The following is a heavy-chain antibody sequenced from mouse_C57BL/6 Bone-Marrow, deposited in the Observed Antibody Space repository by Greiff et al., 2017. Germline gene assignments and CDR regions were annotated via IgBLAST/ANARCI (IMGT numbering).Heavy chain of an antibody. J-gene: IGHJ3*01. CDR2: IDPSDSYT. CDR1: GYTFTSYW. CDR3: AREFYYGSSYGVAY. V-gene: IGHV1-69*01. D-gene: IGHD1-1*01. Sequence: VQLQQPGAELVMPGASVKLSCKASGYTFTSYWMHWVKQRPGQGLEWIGEIDPSDSYTNYNQKFKGKSTLTVDKSSSTAYMQLSSLTSEDSAVYYCAREFYYGSSYGVAYWGQGTLVTVSA.